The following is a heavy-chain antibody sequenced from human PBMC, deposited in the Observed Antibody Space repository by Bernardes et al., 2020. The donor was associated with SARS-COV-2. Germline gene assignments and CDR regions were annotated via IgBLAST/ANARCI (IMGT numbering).Heavy chain of an antibody. Sequence: SETLSLTCTVSGDSFSSSNWWGWVRQPPGKGLQWIGEIYRSGSTNYNPSLKSRLTISLDKSKSQFSLTLTSVTAADTAVYYCMRVGSTWKTGAFEIWGQGTMVTVSS. CDR1: GDSFSSSNW. J-gene: IGHJ3*02. D-gene: IGHD6-13*01. V-gene: IGHV4-4*02. CDR3: MRVGSTWKTGAFEI. CDR2: IYRSGST.